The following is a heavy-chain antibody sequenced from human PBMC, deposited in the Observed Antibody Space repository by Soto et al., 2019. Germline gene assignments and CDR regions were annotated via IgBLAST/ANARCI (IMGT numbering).Heavy chain of an antibody. V-gene: IGHV1-18*01. J-gene: IGHJ6*03. CDR1: GYTFTSYG. D-gene: IGHD6-25*01. CDR3: AREAAYYYYYMDV. Sequence: QVQLVQSGAEVKKPGASVKVSCKASGYTFTSYGISWVRQAPGQGLEWMGWISAYNGNTSYAQKLQGRVTMTTDTPTSTDYMELRSLRSDDTAVYYCAREAAYYYYYMDVWGKGTTVTVSS. CDR2: ISAYNGNT.